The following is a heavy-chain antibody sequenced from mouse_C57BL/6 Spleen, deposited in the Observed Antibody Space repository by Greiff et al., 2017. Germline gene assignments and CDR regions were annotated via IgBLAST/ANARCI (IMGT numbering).Heavy chain of an antibody. CDR2: IDTEDGEA. D-gene: IGHD1-1*01. CDR3: AKNDPSRYESSYVAY. Sequence: VQLQQSGAELVKPGVSVKLSCTASGFNIKDYYMHWVKQRNEQGLEWIGRIDTEDGEAKYDQKFKGKATITADTSSNTAYLQLSSLTSEDTAVYYCAKNDPSRYESSYVAYWGQGTRVTVSA. V-gene: IGHV14-2*01. J-gene: IGHJ3*01. CDR1: GFNIKDYY.